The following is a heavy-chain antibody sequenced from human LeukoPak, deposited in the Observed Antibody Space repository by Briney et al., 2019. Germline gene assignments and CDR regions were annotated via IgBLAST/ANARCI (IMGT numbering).Heavy chain of an antibody. CDR1: GFTFSSYW. Sequence: GGSLRLSCAASGFTFSSYWMGWVRQAPGKGLEWVSAISGSGGSTYYADSVKGRFTISRDNSKNTLYLQMNSLRAEDTAVYYCAKVTAPSKSRAAAGGRFYFDYWGQGTLVTVSS. J-gene: IGHJ4*02. D-gene: IGHD6-13*01. CDR2: ISGSGGST. V-gene: IGHV3-23*01. CDR3: AKVTAPSKSRAAAGGRFYFDY.